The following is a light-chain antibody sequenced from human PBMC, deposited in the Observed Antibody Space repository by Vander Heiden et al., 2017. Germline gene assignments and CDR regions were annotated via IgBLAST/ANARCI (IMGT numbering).Light chain of an antibody. CDR1: QSVASS. J-gene: IGKJ1*01. Sequence: EIVLTQSPGTLSLYPGERATLSCWASQSVASSLAWYQQKVGQAPRLLIFDASSRATGIPDRFSGSGSGTDFTLTISRLEPEDFAVYFCQQDGRSPRTFGQGTKVEIK. CDR3: QQDGRSPRT. V-gene: IGKV3-20*01. CDR2: DAS.